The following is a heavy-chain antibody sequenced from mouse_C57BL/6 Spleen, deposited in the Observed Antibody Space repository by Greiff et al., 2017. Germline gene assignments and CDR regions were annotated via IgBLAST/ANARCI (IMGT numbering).Heavy chain of an antibody. D-gene: IGHD1-1*01. J-gene: IGHJ2*01. CDR3: TTRPYYYGSSYFDY. CDR1: GFNIKDDY. Sequence: VQLKQSGAELVRPGASVKLSCTASGFNIKDDYMHWVQQRPEQGLEWIGWIDPETGDTEYASKFQGKATITADTSSNTAYLQLSSLTSEDTAVDYCTTRPYYYGSSYFDYWGQGTTLTVSS. CDR2: IDPETGDT. V-gene: IGHV14-4*01.